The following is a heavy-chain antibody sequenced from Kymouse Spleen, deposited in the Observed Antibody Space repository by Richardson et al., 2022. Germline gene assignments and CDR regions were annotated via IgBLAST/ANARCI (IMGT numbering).Heavy chain of an antibody. CDR2: IKSKTDGGTT. Sequence: EVQLVESGGGLVKPGGSLRLSCAASGFTFSNAWMSWVRQAPGKGLEWVGRIKSKTDGGTTDYAAPVKGRFTISRDDSKNTLYLQMNSLKTEDTAVYYCTTDRIEQWLVPDAFDIWGQGTMVTVSS. V-gene: IGHV3-15*01. D-gene: IGHD6-19*01. CDR3: TTDRIEQWLVPDAFDI. J-gene: IGHJ3*02. CDR1: GFTFSNAW.